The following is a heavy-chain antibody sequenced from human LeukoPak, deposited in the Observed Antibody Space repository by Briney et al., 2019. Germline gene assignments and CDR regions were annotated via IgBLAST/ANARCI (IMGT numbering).Heavy chain of an antibody. Sequence: GASVRVSCKASGYTFTSYDINWVRQAPGQGLEWMGWMNPNSGNTGYAQKFQGRVTITRNTSISTAYMELSSLRSEDTAVYYCARGLNYYDSSGYYESPYAFDIWGQGTMVTVPS. D-gene: IGHD3-22*01. CDR3: ARGLNYYDSSGYYESPYAFDI. CDR1: GYTFTSYD. V-gene: IGHV1-8*03. J-gene: IGHJ3*02. CDR2: MNPNSGNT.